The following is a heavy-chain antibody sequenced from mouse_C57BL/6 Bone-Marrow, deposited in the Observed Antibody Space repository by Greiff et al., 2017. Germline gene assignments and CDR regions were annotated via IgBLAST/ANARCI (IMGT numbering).Heavy chain of an antibody. J-gene: IGHJ1*03. V-gene: IGHV3-6*01. CDR2: ITYDGSN. D-gene: IGHD1-1*01. Sequence: EVQRVESGPGLVKPSQSLSLTCSVTGYSITSGYYWNWIRQFPGNILEWMGYITYDGSNNYNPSFKNRISITRDTSNKQFFLKVNSVTTEDTTTYYCASLLLRYCYFDVWGTGTTVTVSS. CDR3: ASLLLRYCYFDV. CDR1: GYSITSGYY.